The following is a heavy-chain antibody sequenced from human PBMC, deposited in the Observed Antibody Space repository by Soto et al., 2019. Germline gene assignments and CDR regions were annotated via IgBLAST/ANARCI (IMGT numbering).Heavy chain of an antibody. J-gene: IGHJ5*02. CDR2: ISSSSSYI. V-gene: IGHV3-21*01. CDR1: GFTFSSYS. Sequence: EVQLVESGGGLVKPGGSLRLSCAASGFTFSSYSMNWVRQAPGKGLEWVSSISSSSSYIYYADSVKGRFTISRDNAKNSLYLQMNSLRAEDTAVYYCARGFQDYYDSSGYYDWFDPWGQGTLVTVSS. D-gene: IGHD3-22*01. CDR3: ARGFQDYYDSSGYYDWFDP.